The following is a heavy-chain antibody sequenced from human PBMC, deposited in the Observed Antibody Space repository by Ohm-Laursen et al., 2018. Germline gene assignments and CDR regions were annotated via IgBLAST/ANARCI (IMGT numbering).Heavy chain of an antibody. V-gene: IGHV3-23*01. CDR3: AKDFDSGYYYFDY. J-gene: IGHJ4*02. CDR2: ISESGDKK. D-gene: IGHD5-18*01. CDR1: GFTFSNYA. Sequence: SLRLSCAAFGFTFSNYAMGWVRQAPGKGLEWVSVISESGDKKYYADSVKGRFTISRDNSKNTVYLQMNSLRAEDTAVYHCAKDFDSGYYYFDYWGQGTLITVSS.